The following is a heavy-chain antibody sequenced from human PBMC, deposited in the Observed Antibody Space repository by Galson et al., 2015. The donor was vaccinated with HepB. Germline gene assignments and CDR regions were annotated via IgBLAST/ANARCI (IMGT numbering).Heavy chain of an antibody. CDR3: ARNMGYYDFWSGYLYPHYYFDY. J-gene: IGHJ4*02. V-gene: IGHV1-18*01. D-gene: IGHD3-3*01. CDR1: GYTFTSYG. Sequence: SVKVSCKASGYTFTSYGISWVRQAPGQGLEWMGWISAYNGNTNYAQKLQGRVTMTTDTSTSTAYMELRSLRSDDTAVYYCARNMGYYDFWSGYLYPHYYFDYWGQGTLVTVSS. CDR2: ISAYNGNT.